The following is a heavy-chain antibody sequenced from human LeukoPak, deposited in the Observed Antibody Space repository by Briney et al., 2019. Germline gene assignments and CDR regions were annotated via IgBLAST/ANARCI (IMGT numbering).Heavy chain of an antibody. D-gene: IGHD6-13*01. CDR1: GFTFSSYG. V-gene: IGHV3-30*18. J-gene: IGHJ4*02. CDR2: ISYDGSNK. Sequence: HSGGSLRLSCAASGFTFSSYGMHWVRQAPGKGLEWVAVISYDGSNKYYADSVKGRFTISRDNSKNTLYLQLNSLRAEDTAVYYCAKAIAVAGTPGEGSFDYWGQGTLVTVSS. CDR3: AKAIAVAGTPGEGSFDY.